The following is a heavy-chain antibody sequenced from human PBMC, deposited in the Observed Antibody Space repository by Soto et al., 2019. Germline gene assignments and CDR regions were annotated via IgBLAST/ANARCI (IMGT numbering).Heavy chain of an antibody. V-gene: IGHV3-21*01. CDR1: GFTFSSYS. CDR2: ISSSSSYI. D-gene: IGHD4-17*01. CDR3: ASPRHDYGDYDLDY. Sequence: GGSLRLSCAASGFTFSSYSMNWVRQAPGKGLEWVSSISSSSSYIYYADSVKGRFTISRDNAKNSLYLQMNSLRAEDTAVYYCASPRHDYGDYDLDYWGQGTLVTVSS. J-gene: IGHJ4*02.